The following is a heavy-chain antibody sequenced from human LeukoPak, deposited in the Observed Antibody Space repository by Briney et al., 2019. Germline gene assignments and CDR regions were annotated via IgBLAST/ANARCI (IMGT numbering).Heavy chain of an antibody. CDR2: ISSGSTYI. D-gene: IGHD2-15*01. J-gene: IGHJ4*02. CDR1: GFTFSIYV. CDR3: ARLGYCSGGSCSSFDY. Sequence: GGSLRLSCAASGFTFSIYVMNWVRQAPGKGLEWVSSISSGSTYIYYADSVKGRFTISRDNAKNSLYLQMNSLSSEVTTVSYCARLGYCSGGSCSSFDYWGQGTLVTVSS. V-gene: IGHV3-21*01.